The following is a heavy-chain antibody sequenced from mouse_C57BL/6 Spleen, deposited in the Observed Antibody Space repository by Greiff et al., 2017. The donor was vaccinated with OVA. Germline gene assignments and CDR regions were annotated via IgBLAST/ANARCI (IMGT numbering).Heavy chain of an antibody. J-gene: IGHJ2*01. Sequence: EVHLVESGGGLVQPGGSMKLSCAASGFTFSDAWMDWVRQSPEKGLEWVAEIRNKANNHATYYAESVKGRFTISRDDSKSSVYLQMNSLRAEDTGIYYCTRITTVVYFDYWGQGTTLTVSS. CDR1: GFTFSDAW. V-gene: IGHV6-6*01. D-gene: IGHD1-1*01. CDR3: TRITTVVYFDY. CDR2: IRNKANNHAT.